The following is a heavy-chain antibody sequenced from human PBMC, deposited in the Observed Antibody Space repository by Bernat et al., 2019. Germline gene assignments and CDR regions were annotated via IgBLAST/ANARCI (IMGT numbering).Heavy chain of an antibody. CDR2: IRSKANSYAT. V-gene: IGHV3-73*01. J-gene: IGHJ4*02. Sequence: EVQLVESGGGLVQPGGSLKLSCAASGFTFSGSAMHWVRQAAGKGLEWVGRIRSKANSYATAYAASVKGRFTISRDDSKNTAYLQMNSLKTEDTAVFYCTRHFAGTDYWGQGTLVTVSS. CDR1: GFTFSGSA. CDR3: TRHFAGTDY. D-gene: IGHD6-13*01.